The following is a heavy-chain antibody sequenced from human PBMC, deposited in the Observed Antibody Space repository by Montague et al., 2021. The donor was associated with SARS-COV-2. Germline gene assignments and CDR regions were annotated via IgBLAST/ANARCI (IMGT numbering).Heavy chain of an antibody. CDR2: IYDSGST. CDR3: ARRGRKLLPVATTIGGFDI. V-gene: IGHV4-39*02. Sequence: SDTLSLTRTVSGGSISSNNYYWDWIRQPPGKGLEWIGSIYDSGSTYYNPSLKSRVTISVDTSKNHFSLKLNSVTAADTAVYYCARRGRKLLPVATTIGGFDIWGQGTMVTVSS. J-gene: IGHJ3*02. CDR1: GGSISSNNYY. D-gene: IGHD5-12*01.